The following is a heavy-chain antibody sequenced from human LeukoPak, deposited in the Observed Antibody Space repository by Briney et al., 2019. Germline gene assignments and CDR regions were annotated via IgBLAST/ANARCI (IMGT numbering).Heavy chain of an antibody. CDR2: IYYSGST. CDR3: ALMRWYYYDSSGYYLNWFDP. CDR1: GGSISSSSYY. J-gene: IGHJ5*02. D-gene: IGHD3-22*01. Sequence: SETLSLTCTVSGGSISSSSYYWGWIRQPPGRGLEWIGSIYYSGSTNYNPSLKSRVTMSVDTSKNQFSLKLSSVTAADTAVYYCALMRWYYYDSSGYYLNWFDPWGQGTLVTVSS. V-gene: IGHV4-39*07.